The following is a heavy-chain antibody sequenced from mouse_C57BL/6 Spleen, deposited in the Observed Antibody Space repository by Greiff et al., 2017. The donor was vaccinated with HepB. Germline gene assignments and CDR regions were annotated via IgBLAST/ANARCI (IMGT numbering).Heavy chain of an antibody. CDR1: GYTFTSYG. Sequence: VQLQQSGAELARPGASVKLSCKASGYTFTSYGISWVKQRTGQGLEWIGEIYPRSGNTYYNEKFKGKATLTADKSSSTAYMELRSLTSEDSAVYFCARPEDYSNYEDAMDYWGQGTSVTVSS. CDR2: IYPRSGNT. CDR3: ARPEDYSNYEDAMDY. V-gene: IGHV1-81*01. D-gene: IGHD2-5*01. J-gene: IGHJ4*01.